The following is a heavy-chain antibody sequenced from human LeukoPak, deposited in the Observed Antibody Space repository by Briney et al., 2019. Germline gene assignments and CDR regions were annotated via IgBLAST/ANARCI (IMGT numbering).Heavy chain of an antibody. V-gene: IGHV1-8*01. J-gene: IGHJ4*02. D-gene: IGHD2-15*01. CDR3: ARARRGGKRYCSGGSCYPTAYYFDY. CDR1: GYTFTSYD. Sequence: ASVKVSCKASGYTFTSYDINWVRQATGQGLEWMGWMNPNSGNTGYAQKFQGRVTMTRNTSISTAYMELSSLRPEDTAVYYCARARRGGKRYCSGGSCYPTAYYFDYWGQGTLVTVSS. CDR2: MNPNSGNT.